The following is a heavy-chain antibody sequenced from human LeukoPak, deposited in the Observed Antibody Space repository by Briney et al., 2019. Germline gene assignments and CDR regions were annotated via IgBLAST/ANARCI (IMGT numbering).Heavy chain of an antibody. J-gene: IGHJ4*02. Sequence: GGSLRLSCAASGFTFSNYDMNWVRQAPGKGLEWVSSISSSGGSTYYADSVKGRFTISRDNFKNTLYLQMNSLRAEDTALYYCAYTYDDYDTGFDYWGQGTLVTVSS. V-gene: IGHV3-23*01. CDR2: ISSSGGST. D-gene: IGHD4-17*01. CDR1: GFTFSNYD. CDR3: AYTYDDYDTGFDY.